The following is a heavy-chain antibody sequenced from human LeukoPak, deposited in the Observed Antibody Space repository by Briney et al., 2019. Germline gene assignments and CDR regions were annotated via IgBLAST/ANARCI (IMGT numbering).Heavy chain of an antibody. CDR2: IKQDGSEK. CDR3: ASITGYSSGWYFPYYYYYMDV. V-gene: IGHV3-7*01. Sequence: AGGSLRLSCAASGFTFSSYWMSWVRQAPGKGLEWVANIKQDGSEKYYVDSVKGRFTISRDNAKNSLYLQMNSLRAEDTAVYYCASITGYSSGWYFPYYYYYMDVWGKGTTVTVSS. J-gene: IGHJ6*03. CDR1: GFTFSSYW. D-gene: IGHD6-19*01.